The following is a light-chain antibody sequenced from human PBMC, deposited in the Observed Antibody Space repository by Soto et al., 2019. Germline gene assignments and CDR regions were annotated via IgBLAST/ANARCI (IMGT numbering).Light chain of an antibody. J-gene: IGLJ1*01. CDR1: SSDVGAYNF. CDR2: DVS. V-gene: IGLV2-14*01. CDR3: SSSTTYSIPLYV. Sequence: QSPLTQPASVSGSPGQSITISCTGTSSDVGAYNFVSWYQHHPGKAPKLIIYDVSKRPSGVFNRFSGSHYGNTAALPISGLQXXXXXXXYCSSSTTYSIPLYVFGTGTKV.